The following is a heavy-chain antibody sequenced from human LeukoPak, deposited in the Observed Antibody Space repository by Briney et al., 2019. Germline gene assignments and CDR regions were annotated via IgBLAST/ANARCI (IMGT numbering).Heavy chain of an antibody. CDR1: GYTFTSYG. CDR2: ISPYNGNT. D-gene: IGHD3-10*01. Sequence: VASVKVSRKASGYTFTSYGINWVRQAPGQGLEWVGWISPYNGNTNSAQKLQGRVTMTTDTSTTTAYMELRSLRSDDTAVYYCARTPRGLPSFNWFDPWGQGTLVTVSS. J-gene: IGHJ5*02. V-gene: IGHV1-18*01. CDR3: ARTPRGLPSFNWFDP.